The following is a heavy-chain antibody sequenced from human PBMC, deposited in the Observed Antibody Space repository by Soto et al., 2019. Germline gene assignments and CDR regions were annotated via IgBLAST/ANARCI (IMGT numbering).Heavy chain of an antibody. D-gene: IGHD6-13*01. V-gene: IGHV3-23*01. CDR1: GFTFSNYA. Sequence: EVQLLESGGGLVQPGGSLRLSCAASGFTFSNYAVTWVRQAPGKGLEWVSTISGSGGSTYYADSVKGRFTISRDNSQNKLYLPMNSLRAEDTAVYYCAKDQGRSWYEIDYWGQGTLVTVSS. J-gene: IGHJ4*02. CDR3: AKDQGRSWYEIDY. CDR2: ISGSGGST.